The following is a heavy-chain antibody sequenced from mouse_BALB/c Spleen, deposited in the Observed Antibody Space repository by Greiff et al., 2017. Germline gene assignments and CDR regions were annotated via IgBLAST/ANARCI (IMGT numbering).Heavy chain of an antibody. CDR3: ARSYDGYLGY. CDR2: ISDGGSYT. J-gene: IGHJ3*01. D-gene: IGHD2-3*01. V-gene: IGHV5-4*02. Sequence: EVKLMESGGGLVKPGGSLKLSCAASGFTFSDYYMYWVRQTPEKRLEWVATISDGGSYTYYPDSVKGRFTISRDNAKNNLYLQMSSLKTEDTAMYYCARSYDGYLGYWGQGTLGTVSA. CDR1: GFTFSDYY.